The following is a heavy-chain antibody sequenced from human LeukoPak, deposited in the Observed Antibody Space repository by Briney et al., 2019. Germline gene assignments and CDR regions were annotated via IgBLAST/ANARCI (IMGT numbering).Heavy chain of an antibody. D-gene: IGHD2-15*01. CDR2: IDNSGHT. CDR1: GGSISGSSYN. V-gene: IGHV4-39*07. CDR3: ARGPIYCSGGSCYLVHFDY. J-gene: IGHJ4*02. Sequence: PSETLSLTCTVAGGSISGSSYNWGWIRQPPGKGLEWIGSIDNSGHTYYNPSLKSRVTISVDTSKNQFSLKLSSVTAADTAVYYCARGPIYCSGGSCYLVHFDYWGQGTLVTVSS.